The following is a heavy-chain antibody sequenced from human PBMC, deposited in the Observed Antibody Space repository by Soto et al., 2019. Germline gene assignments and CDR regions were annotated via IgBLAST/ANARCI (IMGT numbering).Heavy chain of an antibody. CDR1: GGSISSSSYY. V-gene: IGHV4-39*01. Sequence: PSETLSLTCTVSGGSISSSSYYWGWIRQPPGKGLEWIGSIYYSGSTYYNPSLKSRVTISVDTSKNQFSLKLSSVTAADTAVYYCARLGYSSSWPNWFDPWGQGTLVTVSS. J-gene: IGHJ5*02. D-gene: IGHD6-13*01. CDR3: ARLGYSSSWPNWFDP. CDR2: IYYSGST.